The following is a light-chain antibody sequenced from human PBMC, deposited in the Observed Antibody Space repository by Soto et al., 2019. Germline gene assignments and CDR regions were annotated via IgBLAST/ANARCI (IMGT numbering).Light chain of an antibody. CDR2: AAS. V-gene: IGKV1-12*01. CDR1: QDIGDW. J-gene: IGKJ4*01. CDR3: QQGYSFHVT. Sequence: DIQMTQSPSSVSASVGDRVSITCRASQDIGDWLAWYQQKPGKAPKLLVYAASSLQSGVXSRFSGSXSGTDLTIKISSLQPEDFATYYCQQGYSFHVTFGGGTKVDIK.